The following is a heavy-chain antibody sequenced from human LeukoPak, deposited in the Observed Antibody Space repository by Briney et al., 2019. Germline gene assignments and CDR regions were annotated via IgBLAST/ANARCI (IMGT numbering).Heavy chain of an antibody. CDR3: ATISNWGPRDY. Sequence: GGSLRLSCAAPGFTFSSYSMNWVRQAPGKGLEWVSSISSSSSYIYYADSVKGRFTISRDNAKNSLYLQMNSLRAEDTAVYYCATISNWGPRDYWGQGTLVTVSS. V-gene: IGHV3-21*01. D-gene: IGHD7-27*01. J-gene: IGHJ4*02. CDR1: GFTFSSYS. CDR2: ISSSSSYI.